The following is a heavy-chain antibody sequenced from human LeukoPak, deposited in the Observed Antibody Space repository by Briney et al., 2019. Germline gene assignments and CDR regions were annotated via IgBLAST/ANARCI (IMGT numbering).Heavy chain of an antibody. CDR2: IYTGGGT. CDR1: GFTVSSNF. V-gene: IGHV3-66*01. CDR3: ARVGSTDGPHAFDI. Sequence: SGGSLRLSCAASGFTVSSNFMSWVRQAPGKGLEWVSVIYTGGGTYYADSVKGRFTISRDNSKNTLYLQMNSLRAEDTAVYYCARVGSTDGPHAFDIWGQGTMVTVSS. J-gene: IGHJ3*02. D-gene: IGHD2-21*02.